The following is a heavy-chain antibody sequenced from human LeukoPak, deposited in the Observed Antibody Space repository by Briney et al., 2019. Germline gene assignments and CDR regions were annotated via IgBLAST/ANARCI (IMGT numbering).Heavy chain of an antibody. CDR2: IKTKIDGGTT. CDR1: GFTFSNAW. D-gene: IGHD6-19*01. V-gene: IGHV3-15*01. Sequence: GGSLRLSCAASGFTFSNAWMSWVRQAPGKGLEWVGRIKTKIDGGTTDYAAPVKGRFTISRDDSKNTLYLQMNSLKTEDTAVYYCTTQPWQVDYWGQGTLVTVSS. CDR3: TTQPWQVDY. J-gene: IGHJ4*02.